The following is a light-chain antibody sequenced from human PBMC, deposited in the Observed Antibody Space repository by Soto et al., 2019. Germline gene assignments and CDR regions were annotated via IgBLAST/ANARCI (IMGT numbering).Light chain of an antibody. Sequence: EIVLTQSPASLSLTPEESATLSCGARQSVSSSYLAWYQQKPGLAPRLLIYDASSRATGIPDSFSGSGSGTDFTLTISRLEPQDLAVYYCQQYGSSRFTFGGGTKM. CDR3: QQYGSSRFT. CDR2: DAS. V-gene: IGKV3D-20*01. CDR1: QSVSSSY. J-gene: IGKJ4*01.